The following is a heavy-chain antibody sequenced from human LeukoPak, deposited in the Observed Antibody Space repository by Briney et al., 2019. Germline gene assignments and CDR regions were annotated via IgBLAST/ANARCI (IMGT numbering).Heavy chain of an antibody. Sequence: AGGSLRLSCAASGFTFSSYEMNWVRQAPGKGLEWVSYISSSGSTIYYADSVKGRFTISRDNSKNTLYLQMNSLRAEDTAVYYCAKDALRYFDWLLSFDYWGQGTLVTVSS. V-gene: IGHV3-48*03. CDR1: GFTFSSYE. D-gene: IGHD3-9*01. J-gene: IGHJ4*02. CDR3: AKDALRYFDWLLSFDY. CDR2: ISSSGSTI.